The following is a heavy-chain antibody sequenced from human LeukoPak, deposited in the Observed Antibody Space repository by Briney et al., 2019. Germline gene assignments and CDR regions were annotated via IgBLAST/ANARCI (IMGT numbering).Heavy chain of an antibody. Sequence: SETLSLTCAVYGGSFSGYYWSWIRQPPGKGLEWIGEINHSGSINYNPSLKSRVTISVDTSKNQFSLKLSSVTAADTAVYYCARARSGKWGFDYWGQGTLVTVSS. J-gene: IGHJ4*02. V-gene: IGHV4-34*01. CDR2: INHSGSI. CDR1: GGSFSGYY. CDR3: ARARSGKWGFDY. D-gene: IGHD1-26*01.